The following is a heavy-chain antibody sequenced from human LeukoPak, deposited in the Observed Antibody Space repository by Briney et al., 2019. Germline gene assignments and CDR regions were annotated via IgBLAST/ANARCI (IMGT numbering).Heavy chain of an antibody. Sequence: GRSLRPSCAASGFTFSSYWMHWVRQAPGKGLVWVSRINSDGSSTSYADSVKGRFTISRDNAKNTLYLQMNSLRAEDTAVYYCARVYGSGWTNPIDYWGQGTLVTVSS. D-gene: IGHD6-19*01. J-gene: IGHJ4*02. CDR2: INSDGSST. V-gene: IGHV3-74*01. CDR1: GFTFSSYW. CDR3: ARVYGSGWTNPIDY.